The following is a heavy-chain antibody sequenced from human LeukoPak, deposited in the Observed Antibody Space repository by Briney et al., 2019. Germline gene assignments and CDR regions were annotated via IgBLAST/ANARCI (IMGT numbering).Heavy chain of an antibody. J-gene: IGHJ6*03. D-gene: IGHD5-18*01. CDR2: IYYSGST. CDR3: ARTEESGYSYGYFGYYYYMDV. V-gene: IGHV4-39*07. CDR1: GDSISTSSYY. Sequence: ASETLSLTCSVSGDSISTSSYYWGWIRQPPGKGLEWIGTIYYSGSTYYNPSLTSRVTISVDTSKNQFSLKLSSVTAADTAVYYCARTEESGYSYGYFGYYYYMDVWGKGTTVTVSS.